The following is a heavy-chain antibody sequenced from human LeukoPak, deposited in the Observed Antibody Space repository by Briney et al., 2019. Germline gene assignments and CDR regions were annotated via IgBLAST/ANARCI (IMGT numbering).Heavy chain of an antibody. V-gene: IGHV4-34*01. CDR1: GFPFSDHW. Sequence: AGGSLRLSCETSGFPFSDHWMNWVRQAPGKGLEWIGEINHSGSTNYNPSLKSRVTISVDTSKNQFSLKLSSVTAADTAVYYCARPRTGGRHPFDYWGQGTLVTVSS. CDR2: INHSGST. CDR3: ARPRTGGRHPFDY. D-gene: IGHD1-14*01. J-gene: IGHJ4*02.